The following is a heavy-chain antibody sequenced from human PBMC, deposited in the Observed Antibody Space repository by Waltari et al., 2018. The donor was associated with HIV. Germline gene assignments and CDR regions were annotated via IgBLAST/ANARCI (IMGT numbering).Heavy chain of an antibody. Sequence: QVQLVQSGAEVKKPGASVKVSCKASGYTFTGYYMHWVRQAPGQGLEWMGRINPNSGGTNYAQKFQGRVTMTRDTSISTAYMELSRLRSDDTAVYYCACFGELPGVSYYYYGMDVWGQGTTVTVSS. CDR3: ACFGELPGVSYYYYGMDV. J-gene: IGHJ6*02. V-gene: IGHV1-2*06. D-gene: IGHD1-26*01. CDR2: INPNSGGT. CDR1: GYTFTGYY.